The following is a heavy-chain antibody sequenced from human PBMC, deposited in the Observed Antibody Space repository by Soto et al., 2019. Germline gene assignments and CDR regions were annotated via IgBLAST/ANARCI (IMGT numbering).Heavy chain of an antibody. CDR1: GFTFSTYE. D-gene: IGHD6-13*01. Sequence: VGSLRLSCAASGFTFSTYEFNWVRQAPGRGLEWISYISVSGNIIKYADSVKGRFTISRDDAENSLHLHMSSLRVDDTAVYFCARDTMRASAAASLDYWGQGTQVTVSS. V-gene: IGHV3-48*03. CDR3: ARDTMRASAAASLDY. CDR2: ISVSGNII. J-gene: IGHJ4*02.